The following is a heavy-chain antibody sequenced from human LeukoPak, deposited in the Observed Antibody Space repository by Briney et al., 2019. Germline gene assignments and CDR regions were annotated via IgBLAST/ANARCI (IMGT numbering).Heavy chain of an antibody. CDR1: GFTFDDYG. V-gene: IGHV3-20*04. CDR3: ARARGMTGTGVFDY. CDR2: INWNGGST. Sequence: GGSLRLSCAASGFTFDDYGMSWVRQAPGKGLEWVSGINWNGGSTGYADSVKGRFTISRDNAKNSLYLQMNSLRAEDTALYYCARARGMTGTGVFDYWGQGTLVTVSS. D-gene: IGHD1-14*01. J-gene: IGHJ4*02.